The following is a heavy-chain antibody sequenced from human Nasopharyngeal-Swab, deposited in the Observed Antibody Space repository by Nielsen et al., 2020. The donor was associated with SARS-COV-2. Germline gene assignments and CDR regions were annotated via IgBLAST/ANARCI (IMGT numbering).Heavy chain of an antibody. CDR1: GYTFTYYY. Sequence: ASVKVSCKASGYTFTYYYMHWVRQAPGEGLEYMGRINPHSGDTNFAQKFQGRVTVTRDTSINTAYMEMSSLRFDDTAVYYCARDDGDVPGMTGSGPPGGYWGQGTLVTVSS. D-gene: IGHD1-14*01. V-gene: IGHV1-2*06. J-gene: IGHJ4*02. CDR2: INPHSGDT. CDR3: ARDDGDVPGMTGSGPPGGY.